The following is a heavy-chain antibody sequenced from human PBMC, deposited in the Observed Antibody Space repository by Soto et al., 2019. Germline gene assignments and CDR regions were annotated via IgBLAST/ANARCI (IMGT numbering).Heavy chain of an antibody. D-gene: IGHD2-2*01. CDR2: ITVSSDYT. CDR3: ATGRYCSSAACLAAE. J-gene: IGHJ4*02. CDR1: GFTFSNSA. Sequence: SGGSLRLSCAASGFTFSNSAMLWVRRAPGKGLEWVSAITVSSDYTRYTDSVEGRFTISRDNSKNTLFLQMNSLRAEDTALYYCATGRYCSSAACLAAEWGQGTLVTVSS. V-gene: IGHV3-23*01.